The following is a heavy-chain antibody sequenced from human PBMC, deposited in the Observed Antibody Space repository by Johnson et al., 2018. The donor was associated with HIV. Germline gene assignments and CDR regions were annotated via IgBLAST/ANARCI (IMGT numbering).Heavy chain of an antibody. V-gene: IGHV3-7*01. J-gene: IGHJ3*02. CDR3: SKEVI. CDR2: IKQDGSEK. CDR1: GFTFSSYP. Sequence: VQLVESGGGVVQPGRSLRLSCAASGFTFSSYPMHWVRQAPGKGLEWVANIKQDGSEKYYVDSVKGRFTISRDNSKNTLYLQMNSLRAGDTAVYFCSKEVIWGQGTMVTVSS.